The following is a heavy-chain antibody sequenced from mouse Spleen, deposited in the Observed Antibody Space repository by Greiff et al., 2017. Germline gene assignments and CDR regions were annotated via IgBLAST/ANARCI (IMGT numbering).Heavy chain of an antibody. CDR1: GFTFSSFG. CDR3: ARDITTVVAPDY. J-gene: IGHJ2*01. V-gene: IGHV5-17*02. Sequence: VQLQQSGGGLVQPGGSRKLSCAASGFTFSSFGMHWVRQAPEKGLEWVAYISSGSSTIYYADTVKGRFTISRDNPKNTLFLQMTSLRSEDTAMYYCARDITTVVAPDYWGQGTTLTVSS. CDR2: ISSGSSTI. D-gene: IGHD1-1*01.